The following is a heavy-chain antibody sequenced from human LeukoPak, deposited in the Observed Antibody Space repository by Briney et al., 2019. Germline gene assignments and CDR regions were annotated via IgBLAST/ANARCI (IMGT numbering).Heavy chain of an antibody. CDR3: ASPEEHL. Sequence: PSETLSLTCIVSGGSISTSAYYWSWIRQPPGKGLEWIGEINHSGSTNYNPSLKSRVTISVDTSKNQFSLKLSSVTAADTAVYYCASPEEHLWGQGTLVTVSS. CDR2: INHSGST. J-gene: IGHJ5*02. CDR1: GGSISTSAYY. V-gene: IGHV4-34*01. D-gene: IGHD1-26*01.